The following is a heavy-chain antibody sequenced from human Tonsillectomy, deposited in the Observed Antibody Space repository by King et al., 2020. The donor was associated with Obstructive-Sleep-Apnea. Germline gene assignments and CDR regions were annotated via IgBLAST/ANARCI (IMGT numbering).Heavy chain of an antibody. D-gene: IGHD3-10*01. V-gene: IGHV3-21*01. J-gene: IGHJ4*02. CDR1: DLPFSSSS. CDR2: MTSTGTYI. CDR3: AREEYFGSGTYYSTFDY. Sequence: VQLVESGGGLVKPGGSLRLSCVVSDLPFSSSSMNWVRQAPGKGLEWVSSMTSTGTYIYYADSVKGRFTISRDNAKNSLFLQMNSLTVDDTAVYYCAREEYFGSGTYYSTFDYWGQGTLVTVS.